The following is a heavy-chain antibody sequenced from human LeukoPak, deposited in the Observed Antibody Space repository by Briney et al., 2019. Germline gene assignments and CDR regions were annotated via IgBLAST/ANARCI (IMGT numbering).Heavy chain of an antibody. CDR2: INHSGSST. J-gene: IGHJ3*02. V-gene: IGHV1-46*01. Sequence: ASVKVSCKASGYTSTSYYIHWVRQAPGQGLEWMGIINHSGSSTSYAEKFQGRVTMTRDTSTSTVYMEMSSLRSEDTAVYYCASSQVRRAPFDIWGQGTMVSVSS. CDR1: GYTSTSYY. CDR3: ASSQVRRAPFDI.